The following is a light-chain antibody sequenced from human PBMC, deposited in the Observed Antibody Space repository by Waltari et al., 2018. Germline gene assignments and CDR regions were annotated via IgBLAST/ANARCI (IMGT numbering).Light chain of an antibody. Sequence: QSALTQPASVSGTPGQSITISCTGTSSDVGNYDLVSWYQQHPGKAPKLLVREVIKRPSGVSSRFSGSKSGNTASLTISGLQAEDEADYYCCSYAGLGTYVFGSGTKVTVL. CDR1: SSDVGNYDL. CDR3: CSYAGLGTYV. CDR2: EVI. J-gene: IGLJ1*01. V-gene: IGLV2-23*02.